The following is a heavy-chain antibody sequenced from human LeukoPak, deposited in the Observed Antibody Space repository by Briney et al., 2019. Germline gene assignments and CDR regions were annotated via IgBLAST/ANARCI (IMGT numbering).Heavy chain of an antibody. V-gene: IGHV3-23*01. Sequence: PGRSLRLSCAVSGFSFGNYAMSWVRQFPGKGLEWVSGISGTGGNTYYADSVKGRFTISRDNSKNMLYLQMNTLTAEDTAIYFCAKDFEFKWQQPSDHWGQGTPVTVSS. D-gene: IGHD1/OR15-1a*01. CDR1: GFSFGNYA. CDR3: AKDFEFKWQQPSDH. J-gene: IGHJ4*02. CDR2: ISGTGGNT.